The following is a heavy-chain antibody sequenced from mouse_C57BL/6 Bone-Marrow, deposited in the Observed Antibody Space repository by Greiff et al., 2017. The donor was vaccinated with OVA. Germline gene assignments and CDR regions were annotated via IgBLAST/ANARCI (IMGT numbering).Heavy chain of an antibody. CDR3: ARHYKKNYFDY. CDR2: INPYNGGT. V-gene: IGHV1-19*01. D-gene: IGHD2-12*01. CDR1: GYTFTDYY. J-gene: IGHJ2*01. Sequence: VQLQQSGPVLVKPGASVKMSCKASGYTFTDYYMNWVKQSHGKSLEWIGVINPYNGGTSYNQKFKGKATLTVDKSSSTAYMELNSLTSEDSAVYYCARHYKKNYFDYWGQGTTLTVSS.